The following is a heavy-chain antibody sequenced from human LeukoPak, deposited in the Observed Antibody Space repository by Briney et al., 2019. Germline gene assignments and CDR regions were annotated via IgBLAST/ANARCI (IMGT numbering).Heavy chain of an antibody. J-gene: IGHJ6*03. Sequence: SETLSLACTVSGGSISSYYWSWIRQPPGKGLEWIGYIYTSGSTNYNPSLKSRVTIPVDTSKNQFSLKLSSVTAADTAVYYCAGSGSYYYYYYMDVWGKGTTVTVSS. CDR3: AGSGSYYYYYYMDV. D-gene: IGHD1-26*01. CDR1: GGSISSYY. V-gene: IGHV4-4*09. CDR2: IYTSGST.